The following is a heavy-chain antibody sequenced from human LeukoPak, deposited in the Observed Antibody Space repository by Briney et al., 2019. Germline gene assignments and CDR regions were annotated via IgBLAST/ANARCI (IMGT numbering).Heavy chain of an antibody. J-gene: IGHJ4*02. Sequence: ASVTVSCKASGYTFTGYYMHWVRQAPGQGLEWMGWINPNSGGTNYAQKFQGWVTMTRDTSISTAYMELSRLRSDDTAVYYCARETSGSSYDYWGQGTLVTVSS. CDR1: GYTFTGYY. CDR2: INPNSGGT. D-gene: IGHD2-15*01. V-gene: IGHV1-2*04. CDR3: ARETSGSSYDY.